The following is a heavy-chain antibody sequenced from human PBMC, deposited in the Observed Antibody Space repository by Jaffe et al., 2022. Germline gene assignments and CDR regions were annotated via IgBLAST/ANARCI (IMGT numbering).Heavy chain of an antibody. CDR1: GGSINSASYY. Sequence: QLQLQESGPGRVKPSETMSLTCTVSGGSINSASYYWGWIRQSPGKGPEWIASIYFNGKTYSNPSLQSRVAISTDLSKNKFFLKLRSVTAADTAVYYCARHVVDAYGDPNYFDPWGQGTLVTVSS. J-gene: IGHJ5*02. CDR2: IYFNGKT. D-gene: IGHD2-21*01. V-gene: IGHV4-39*01. CDR3: ARHVVDAYGDPNYFDP.